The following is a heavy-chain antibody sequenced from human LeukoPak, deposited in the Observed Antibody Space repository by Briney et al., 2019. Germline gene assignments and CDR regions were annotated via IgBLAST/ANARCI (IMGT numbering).Heavy chain of an antibody. J-gene: IGHJ4*02. V-gene: IGHV3-23*01. CDR1: GFNFNNAW. CDR3: AKPTPHFDWLLYPQPFDY. Sequence: HPGGSLRLSCAASGFNFNNAWMSWVRQAPGKGLEWVSAISGSGGSTYYADSVKGRFTISRDNSKNTLYLQMNSLRAEDTAVYYCAKPTPHFDWLLYPQPFDYWGQGTLVTVSS. CDR2: ISGSGGST. D-gene: IGHD3-9*01.